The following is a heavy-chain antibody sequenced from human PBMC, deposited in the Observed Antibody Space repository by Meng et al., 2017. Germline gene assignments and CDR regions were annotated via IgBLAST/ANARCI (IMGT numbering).Heavy chain of an antibody. Sequence: GGSLRLSCAASGFTFSSYGMHWVRQAPGKGLEWVAVIWYDGSNKYYADSVKGRFTISRDNSKNTLYLQMNSLRAEDTAVYYCARSRPYDSSGYYYGHFDYWGQGTLVTVSS. CDR2: IWYDGSNK. CDR3: ARSRPYDSSGYYYGHFDY. V-gene: IGHV3-30*19. D-gene: IGHD3-22*01. J-gene: IGHJ4*02. CDR1: GFTFSSYG.